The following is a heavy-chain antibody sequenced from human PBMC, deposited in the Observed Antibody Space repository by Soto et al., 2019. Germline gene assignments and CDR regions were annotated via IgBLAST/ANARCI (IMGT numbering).Heavy chain of an antibody. CDR1: GFTFSSYG. CDR2: IWYDGSNK. J-gene: IGHJ3*02. CDR3: ARGILAARLSGAFDI. V-gene: IGHV3-33*01. Sequence: GGSLRLSCAASGFTFSSYGMHWVRQAPGKGLEWVAVIWYDGSNKYYADSVKGRFTISRVNSKNTLYLQMNSLRAEDTAVYYCARGILAARLSGAFDIWGQGTMVTVSS. D-gene: IGHD6-6*01.